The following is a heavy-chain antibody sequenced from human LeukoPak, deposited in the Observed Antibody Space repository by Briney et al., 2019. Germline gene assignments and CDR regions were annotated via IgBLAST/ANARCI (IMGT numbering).Heavy chain of an antibody. CDR1: GYTFTGYY. D-gene: IGHD2-21*02. Sequence: GASVKVSCKASGYTFTGYYMHWERQAPGQGLEWMGRINPNSGGANYAQKFQGRVTMTRATSISTAYMELSRLRSDDTAVYYCARDFCGGDCYSRSTYMDVWGKGTTVTVSS. CDR2: INPNSGGA. V-gene: IGHV1-2*06. CDR3: ARDFCGGDCYSRSTYMDV. J-gene: IGHJ6*04.